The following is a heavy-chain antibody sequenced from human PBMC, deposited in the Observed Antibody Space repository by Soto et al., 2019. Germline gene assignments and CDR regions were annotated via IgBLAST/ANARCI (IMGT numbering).Heavy chain of an antibody. CDR2: IYDSGTT. D-gene: IGHD3-3*01. J-gene: IGHJ4*03. V-gene: IGHV4-38-2*01. Sequence: SETLSLTCVVSSYVIESGHYWGWVRQPPGKGLEWVGSIYDSGTTYYNPSLRSRVTISADTSKNQFSLSLTSVTAADTAVYYCARSPQYYTPGSSPFDYWGPGTMVTVSS. CDR3: ARSPQYYTPGSSPFDY. CDR1: SYVIESGHY.